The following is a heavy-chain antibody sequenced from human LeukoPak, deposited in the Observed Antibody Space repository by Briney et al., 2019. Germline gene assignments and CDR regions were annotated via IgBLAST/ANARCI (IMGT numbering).Heavy chain of an antibody. V-gene: IGHV1-2*02. CDR2: INPNSGGT. Sequence: ASVKVSCKASGYTFTGYYMHWVRQAPGQGLEWMGWINPNSGGTNYAQKFQGRVTMTRDTSISTAYMELSRLRSDDTAVYYCATPSIVVAGQVYYFDYWGQGTLVTVSS. CDR1: GYTFTGYY. J-gene: IGHJ4*02. CDR3: ATPSIVVAGQVYYFDY. D-gene: IGHD6-19*01.